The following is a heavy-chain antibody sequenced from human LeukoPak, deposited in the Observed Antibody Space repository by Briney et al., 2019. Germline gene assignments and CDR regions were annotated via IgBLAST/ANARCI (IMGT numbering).Heavy chain of an antibody. J-gene: IGHJ4*02. CDR2: IKQDGSEK. CDR1: GFTFGDTW. D-gene: IGHD3/OR15-3a*01. Sequence: GGSLRLSCAASGFTFGDTWMNWVRKVPGQGLEWVANIKQDGSEKFYVASVKGRFTISRDNGKSSLYLQMNSLRAEDTALYYCATSYDMGWLIGYWGRGTLVTVSS. CDR3: ATSYDMGWLIGY. V-gene: IGHV3-7*03.